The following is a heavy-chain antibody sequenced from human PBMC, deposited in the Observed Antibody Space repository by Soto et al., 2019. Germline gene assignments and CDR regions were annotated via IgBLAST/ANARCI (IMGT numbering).Heavy chain of an antibody. CDR2: FDPEDCET. D-gene: IGHD3-3*01. Sequence: AAVKVSCKVSGCTLTELSMHWVRQAPGKGLEWMGGFDPEDCETIYAQKFQGRVTMTEDRSTDTADMELSSLRSEDTAVYYCATALSDFWSGYYLGPTWFDSWGQGTLVTVSS. CDR1: GCTLTELS. J-gene: IGHJ5*01. CDR3: ATALSDFWSGYYLGPTWFDS. V-gene: IGHV1-24*01.